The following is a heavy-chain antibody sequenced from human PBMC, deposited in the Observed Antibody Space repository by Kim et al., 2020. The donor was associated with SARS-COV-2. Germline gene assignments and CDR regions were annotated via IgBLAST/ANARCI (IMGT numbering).Heavy chain of an antibody. Sequence: CLKSRVTISVDTSKNQFSLKLSCVTATDTAVYYCARGVGARGYYYYGMDVWGQGTTVTVSS. D-gene: IGHD1-26*01. J-gene: IGHJ6*02. CDR3: ARGVGARGYYYYGMDV. V-gene: IGHV4-34*01.